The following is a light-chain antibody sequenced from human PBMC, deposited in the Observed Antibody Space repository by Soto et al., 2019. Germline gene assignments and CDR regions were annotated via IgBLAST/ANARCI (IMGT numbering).Light chain of an antibody. CDR2: ATS. Sequence: DRVMSQATATLSVSPGERATLSCRASQGVGSDLAWYQQKPGQAPRLLIYATSTRATAIPARFSGSGSETEFTLTIGSLQSEDFAVYYCQQYNNLPRTFGQGSKVDNK. V-gene: IGKV3-15*01. J-gene: IGKJ1*01. CDR3: QQYNNLPRT. CDR1: QGVGSD.